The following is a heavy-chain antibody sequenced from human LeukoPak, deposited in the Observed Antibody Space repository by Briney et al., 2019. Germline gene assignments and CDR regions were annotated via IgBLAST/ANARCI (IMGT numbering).Heavy chain of an antibody. V-gene: IGHV3-11*01. Sequence: PGGSLRLSCAASGFIFSDYYMSWIRQAPGKGLEWVSYINTSGNTTYYADSVKGRFTISRDNAKNSLYLQMNSLRAEDTAVYYCAKESKTRIAALDFWGQGTLVTVSS. CDR3: AKESKTRIAALDF. CDR2: INTSGNTT. J-gene: IGHJ4*02. CDR1: GFIFSDYY. D-gene: IGHD6-13*01.